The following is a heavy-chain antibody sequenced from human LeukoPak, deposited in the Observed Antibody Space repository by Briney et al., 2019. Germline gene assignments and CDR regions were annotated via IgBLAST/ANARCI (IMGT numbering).Heavy chain of an antibody. Sequence: GGSLRLSCAASGFTFSIFWMSWVRQAPGKGLEWVANIKQDGSAKYYVDSVKGRFTISRDNARNSLYLEMNNLRAEDSAIYYCATSYDSSGNNWGQGTLVTVSS. CDR3: ATSYDSSGNN. CDR2: IKQDGSAK. J-gene: IGHJ4*02. CDR1: GFTFSIFW. D-gene: IGHD3-22*01. V-gene: IGHV3-7*01.